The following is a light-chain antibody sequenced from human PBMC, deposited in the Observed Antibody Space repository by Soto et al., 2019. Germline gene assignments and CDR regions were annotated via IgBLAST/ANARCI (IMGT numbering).Light chain of an antibody. Sequence: DIQMTQSPSTLSASVGDRVTITCRASQSMSSWLAWYQKKPGTDPKLLIYDASSLESGIPSRFSGSGSGTEFTLTISSLQPDDFATYYCQQYDSYSLTVGGGTKVEIK. CDR2: DAS. V-gene: IGKV1-5*01. CDR3: QQYDSYSLT. CDR1: QSMSSW. J-gene: IGKJ4*02.